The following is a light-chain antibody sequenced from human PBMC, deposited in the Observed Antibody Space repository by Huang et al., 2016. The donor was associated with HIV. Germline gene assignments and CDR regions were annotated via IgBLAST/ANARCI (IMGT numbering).Light chain of an antibody. CDR2: DSS. V-gene: IGKV3-15*01. Sequence: EIVMTQSPATLSVSPGERATLSCRASQSVSSNLAWYQPKPGQAPSLLIYDSSVRATGIPARFTGSGSGTEFTLTISSLQSEDFAIYYCLQYNNWPPEYTFGQGTKLEIK. J-gene: IGKJ2*01. CDR3: LQYNNWPPEYT. CDR1: QSVSSN.